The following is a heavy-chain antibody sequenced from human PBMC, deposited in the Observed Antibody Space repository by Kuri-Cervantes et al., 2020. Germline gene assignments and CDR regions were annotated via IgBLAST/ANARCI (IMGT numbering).Heavy chain of an antibody. Sequence: SETLSLTCTVSGGSISSGGYYWSWIRQPPGKGLEWIGYIYYSGSTNYNPSLKTRVTISVDTSKNQFSLKLSSVTAADTAVYYCARGGPTAFDYYGMDVWGQGTTVTVSS. CDR2: IYYSGST. CDR3: ARGGPTAFDYYGMDV. D-gene: IGHD3-10*01. V-gene: IGHV4-61*08. CDR1: GGSISSGGYY. J-gene: IGHJ6*02.